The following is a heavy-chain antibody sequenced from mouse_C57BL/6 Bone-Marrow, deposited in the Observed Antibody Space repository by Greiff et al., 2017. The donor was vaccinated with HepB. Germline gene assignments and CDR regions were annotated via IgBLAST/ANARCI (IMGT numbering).Heavy chain of an antibody. V-gene: IGHV1-69*01. J-gene: IGHJ1*03. D-gene: IGHD2-3*01. CDR1: GYTFTSYW. Sequence: QVQLQQPGAELVMPGASVKLSCKASGYTFTSYWMHWVKQRPGQGLEWIGEIDPSDSYTNYNKKFKGKSTLTVDKSSSTAYIQLSSLTSEDSAVYYCARLDGYYGDWYFDVWGTGTTVTVSA. CDR3: ARLDGYYGDWYFDV. CDR2: IDPSDSYT.